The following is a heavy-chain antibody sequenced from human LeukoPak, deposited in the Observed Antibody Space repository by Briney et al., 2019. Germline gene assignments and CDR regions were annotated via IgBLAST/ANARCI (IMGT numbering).Heavy chain of an antibody. Sequence: GSLRLSCAASGFTFSSYSMNWVRQAPGKGLEWVSSISSSSSYIYYADSVKGRFTISRDNSKNTLHLQMNSLRAEDTAVYYCAKDLREKGLDAFDIWGQGTMVAVSS. CDR1: GFTFSSYS. D-gene: IGHD1-26*01. V-gene: IGHV3-21*04. CDR3: AKDLREKGLDAFDI. J-gene: IGHJ3*02. CDR2: ISSSSSYI.